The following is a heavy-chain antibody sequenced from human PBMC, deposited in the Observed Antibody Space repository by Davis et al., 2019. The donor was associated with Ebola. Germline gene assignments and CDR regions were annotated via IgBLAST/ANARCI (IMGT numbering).Heavy chain of an antibody. CDR1: GYTFSSYA. Sequence: ASVKVSCKASGYTFSSYAISWVRQAPGQGLEWMGWISAYNGDTHYAQKFQGRVTMTTDTSTTTAYMELRSPRSDDTAVYYCARGGWSRDALDIWGQGTMVTVSS. J-gene: IGHJ3*02. V-gene: IGHV1-18*01. CDR2: ISAYNGDT. D-gene: IGHD2-15*01. CDR3: ARGGWSRDALDI.